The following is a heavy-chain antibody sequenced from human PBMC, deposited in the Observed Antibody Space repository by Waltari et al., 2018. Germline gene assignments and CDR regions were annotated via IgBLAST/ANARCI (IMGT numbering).Heavy chain of an antibody. D-gene: IGHD1-26*01. V-gene: IGHV1-69*04. CDR2: IIPILGIA. Sequence: QVQLVQSGAEVKKPGSSVKVSCKASGGTFSSYAISWVRQAPGKGLEWMGGIIPILGIANYAQKFQGRVTITADESTSTAYMELSSLRSEDTAVYYCARRVGATGAFDIWGQGTMVTVSS. CDR1: GGTFSSYA. CDR3: ARRVGATGAFDI. J-gene: IGHJ3*02.